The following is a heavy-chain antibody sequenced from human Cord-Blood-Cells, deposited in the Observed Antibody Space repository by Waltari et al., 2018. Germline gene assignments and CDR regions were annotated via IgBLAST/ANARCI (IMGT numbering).Heavy chain of an antibody. CDR3: ASHADGYCSGGSCYYFDY. J-gene: IGHJ4*02. Sequence: QLQLQESGPGLVKPSETLSLTCTVSGGSISSSSYYWGWIRQPPGKGLEWIGSIYYSGSTYYNPSLKRRVTISVDTSKNQFSLKLSSVTAADTAVYYCASHADGYCSGGSCYYFDYCGQGTLVTVSS. D-gene: IGHD2-15*01. CDR1: GGSISSSSYY. V-gene: IGHV4-39*01. CDR2: IYYSGST.